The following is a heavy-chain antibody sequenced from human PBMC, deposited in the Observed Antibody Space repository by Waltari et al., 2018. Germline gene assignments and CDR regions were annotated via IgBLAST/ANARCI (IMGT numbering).Heavy chain of an antibody. CDR1: GFSFGVYA. D-gene: IGHD3-10*01. V-gene: IGHV3-21*01. Sequence: EVRLAESVGGLVEPGGTLRLSCTASGFSFGVYAVNWVRQAPGPGLEWVSSIGGTHSNIFYADSVKGRFTVSRDNAKNSLYFQMDNLRAEDSGLYYCTRDLYGSGGDWFDPWGQGTLVTVSS. CDR2: IGGTHSNI. J-gene: IGHJ5*02. CDR3: TRDLYGSGGDWFDP.